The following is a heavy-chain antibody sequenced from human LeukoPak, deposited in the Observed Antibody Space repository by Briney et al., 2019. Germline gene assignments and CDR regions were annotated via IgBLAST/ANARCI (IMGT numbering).Heavy chain of an antibody. D-gene: IGHD3-3*01. V-gene: IGHV1-3*01. CDR3: ARGIWSRTVSSYYFDY. Sequence: AASVKVSCKAPGFTFTIYAMQWVRQAPGQRLEWMGRINAGNGHTRYSQRFQGRVTITRDTSATTVYMEVTSLRSEDTAVYYCARGIWSRTVSSYYFDYWGQGTLVTVSS. CDR2: INAGNGHT. J-gene: IGHJ4*02. CDR1: GFTFTIYA.